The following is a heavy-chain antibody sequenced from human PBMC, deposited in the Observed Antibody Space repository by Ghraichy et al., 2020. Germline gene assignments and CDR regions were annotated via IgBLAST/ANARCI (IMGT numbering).Heavy chain of an antibody. CDR1: GFTVSSNY. J-gene: IGHJ6*02. D-gene: IGHD2-15*01. CDR3: ARSKIVVVVAAREYGMDV. CDR2: IYSGGST. V-gene: IGHV3-53*01. Sequence: GESLNISCAASGFTVSSNYMSWVRQAPGKGLEWVSVIYSGGSTYYADSVKGRFTISRDNSKNTLYLQMNSLRAEDTAVYYCARSKIVVVVAAREYGMDVWGQGTTVTVSS.